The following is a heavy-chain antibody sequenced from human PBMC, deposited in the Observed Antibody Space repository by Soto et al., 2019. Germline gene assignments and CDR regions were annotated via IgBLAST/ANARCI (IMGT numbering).Heavy chain of an antibody. CDR1: GFSLSTSGVG. CDR3: AHSLYDYVWGTNWFDP. D-gene: IGHD3-16*01. Sequence: QITLKESGPTLVKPTQTLTLTCTFSGFSLSTSGVGVGWIRQPPGKALEWLALIYWDDDKRYSPSLKSRLTIPEDTSKSQVVLTTTTMDPVDTATDYCAHSLYDYVWGTNWFDPWGQGTLVTVSS. CDR2: IYWDDDK. V-gene: IGHV2-5*02. J-gene: IGHJ5*02.